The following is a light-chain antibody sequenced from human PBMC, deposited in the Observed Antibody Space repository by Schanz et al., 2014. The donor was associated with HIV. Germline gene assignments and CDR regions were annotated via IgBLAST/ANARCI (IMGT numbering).Light chain of an antibody. Sequence: EIVLTQSPGTLSLSPGERATLSCRASQSVSSNFLAWYQQKPGQAPRLVIFGTSNRATGIPDRFSGSDSGTDFTLTISSLQSEDFAVYYCQQCHNWPIPFGQGPRLEIK. CDR1: QSVSSNF. CDR2: GTS. J-gene: IGKJ5*01. V-gene: IGKV3-20*01. CDR3: QQCHNWPIP.